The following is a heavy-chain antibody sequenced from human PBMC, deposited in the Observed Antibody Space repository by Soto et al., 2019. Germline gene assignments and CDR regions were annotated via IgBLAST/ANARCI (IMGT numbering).Heavy chain of an antibody. V-gene: IGHV4-59*01. D-gene: IGHD6-19*01. J-gene: IGHJ4*02. CDR1: GGSISSYY. Sequence: QVQLQESGPGLVKPSETLSLTCTVSGGSISSYYWSWIRQPPGKGLEWIGYIYYSGSTNYNPSLKSRVAISVDTSKNQFSLKPSSVTAADTAVYYCARAWQYSSGFFDYWGQGTLVTVSS. CDR2: IYYSGST. CDR3: ARAWQYSSGFFDY.